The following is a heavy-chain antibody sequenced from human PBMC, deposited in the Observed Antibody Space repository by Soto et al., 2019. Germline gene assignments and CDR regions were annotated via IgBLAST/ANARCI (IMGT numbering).Heavy chain of an antibody. CDR1: GFIFTNYA. D-gene: IGHD5-12*01. CDR2: IGGRGNSA. V-gene: IGHV3-23*01. CDR3: VREGRGSFDF. Sequence: GGSLRLSCAASGFIFTNYAMNWVRQAPGKGLEWVSVIGGRGNSAYYADSVQGRFTISRDNSKNTLSLQMSTLTADDTAIYYCVREGRGSFDFWGRGTMVAV. J-gene: IGHJ3*01.